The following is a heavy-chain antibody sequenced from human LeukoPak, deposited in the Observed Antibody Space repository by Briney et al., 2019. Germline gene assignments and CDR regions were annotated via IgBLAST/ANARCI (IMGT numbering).Heavy chain of an antibody. D-gene: IGHD3-3*01. Sequence: GGSLRLSCAASGFTFDDYAMHWVRQAPGKGLEWVSGISWNSGSIGYADSVKGRFTISRDNAKNSLYLQMNSLRAEDTAVYYCARDSYYDFWSGYYKSYYYYYMDVWGKGTTVTVSS. V-gene: IGHV3-9*01. CDR3: ARDSYYDFWSGYYKSYYYYYMDV. CDR1: GFTFDDYA. J-gene: IGHJ6*03. CDR2: ISWNSGSI.